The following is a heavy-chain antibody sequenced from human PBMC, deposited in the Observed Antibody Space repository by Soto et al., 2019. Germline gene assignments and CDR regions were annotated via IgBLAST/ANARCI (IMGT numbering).Heavy chain of an antibody. CDR1: GFAFSNCA. J-gene: IGHJ4*02. Sequence: HPGGSLRLSCAASGFAFSNCAMSWVRQAPGKGLEWVSTIKTSGDTTFYADPVKGRFTTSRGDSKNTLYLQMNSLRAEDTATYYCTKDVTGDIGADFWGQGTPVTVSS. CDR3: TKDVTGDIGADF. D-gene: IGHD2-21*02. CDR2: IKTSGDTT. V-gene: IGHV3-23*05.